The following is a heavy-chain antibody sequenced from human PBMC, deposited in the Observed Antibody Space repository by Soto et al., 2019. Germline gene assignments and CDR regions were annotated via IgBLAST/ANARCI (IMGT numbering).Heavy chain of an antibody. V-gene: IGHV1-2*02. J-gene: IGHJ6*02. CDR1: VYRFTWYF. CDR3: ARSTGSYSYYGMDV. CDR2: INPKNGDT. D-gene: IGHD1-26*01. Sequence: XSVKVSCKASVYRFTWYFLHWVRQAPGQGPEWMGCINPKNGDTYDAQRFQGRVTMTRDTSISTAYMDLNRLTSDDTAVYYCARSTGSYSYYGMDVWGQGATVTSP.